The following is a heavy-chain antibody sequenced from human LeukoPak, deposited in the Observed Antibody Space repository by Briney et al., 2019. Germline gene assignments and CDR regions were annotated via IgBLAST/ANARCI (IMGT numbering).Heavy chain of an antibody. CDR2: ISGSGGST. CDR3: AKRASSSWDCFHY. D-gene: IGHD6-13*01. V-gene: IGHV3-23*01. J-gene: IGHJ4*02. CDR1: GFTFSTYP. Sequence: QSGGSLRLSCAASGFTFSTYPMNWVRQAPGKGLEWVSLISGSGGSTYYADSVKGRFTISRDKSKNTLYLQMNSLRAEDTAVYYCAKRASSSWDCFHYWGQGTLDTVSS.